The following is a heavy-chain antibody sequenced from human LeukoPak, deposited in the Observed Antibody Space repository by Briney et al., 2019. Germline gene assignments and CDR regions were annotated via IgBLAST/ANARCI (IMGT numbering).Heavy chain of an antibody. CDR3: ARDPTGYYGMDV. Sequence: ASVKVSCKASGYTFTSYAMHWVRQAPGQRLEWMGWINAGNGNTKYSQKFQGRVTITRDTPASTAYMELSSLRSEDTAVYYCARDPTGYYGMDVWGKGTPVTVSS. J-gene: IGHJ6*04. V-gene: IGHV1-3*01. D-gene: IGHD1-14*01. CDR1: GYTFTSYA. CDR2: INAGNGNT.